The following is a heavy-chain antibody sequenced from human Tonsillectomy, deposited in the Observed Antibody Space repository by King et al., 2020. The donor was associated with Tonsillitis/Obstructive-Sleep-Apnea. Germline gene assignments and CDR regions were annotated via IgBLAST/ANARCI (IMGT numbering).Heavy chain of an antibody. CDR2: IYYNGGT. V-gene: IGHV4-39*01. J-gene: IGHJ6*03. Sequence: LQLQESGPGLVKPSETLSLTCFVSGDSISSRSYYWGWVRQPPGKGLEWVGTIYYNGGTYYSPSLKSRVTISVDTSKNHFSLKLSSVTAADTAVYYCARHARDYPDYYYYMDVWGKGTTVTVSS. CDR1: GDSISSRSYY. D-gene: IGHD4-11*01. CDR3: ARHARDYPDYYYYMDV.